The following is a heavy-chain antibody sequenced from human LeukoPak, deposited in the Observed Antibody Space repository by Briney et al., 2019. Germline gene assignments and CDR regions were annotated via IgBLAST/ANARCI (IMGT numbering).Heavy chain of an antibody. CDR3: ARHYYNSSGFDY. V-gene: IGHV4-34*01. Sequence: MASETLSLTCAVYGGSFSSYYWSWVRQPPGKGLEWIGEINHSGSTNYNPSLKSRVTISVDTSKNQFSLKLSSVTAADTAVYYCARHYYNSSGFDYWGQGTLVTVSS. J-gene: IGHJ4*02. D-gene: IGHD3-22*01. CDR1: GGSFSSYY. CDR2: INHSGST.